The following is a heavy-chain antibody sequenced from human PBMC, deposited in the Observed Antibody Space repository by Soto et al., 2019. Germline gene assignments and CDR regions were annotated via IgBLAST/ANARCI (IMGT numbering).Heavy chain of an antibody. CDR3: ARDRGIAAAGSTDY. CDR1: GYTFTSYD. J-gene: IGHJ4*02. D-gene: IGHD6-13*01. CDR2: MNPNSGNT. V-gene: IGHV1-8*01. Sequence: GASVKVSCKASGYTFTSYDINWVRQATGQGLEWMGWMNPNSGNTGYAQKFQGRVTMTRNTSISTVYMELSSLRSEDTAVYYCARDRGIAAAGSTDYWGQGTLLTVSS.